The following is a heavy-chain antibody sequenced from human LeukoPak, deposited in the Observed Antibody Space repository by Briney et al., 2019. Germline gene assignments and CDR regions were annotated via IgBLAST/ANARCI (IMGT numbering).Heavy chain of an antibody. J-gene: IGHJ3*02. CDR3: ARGQYYYDSSGYHDAFDI. CDR2: INPSGGST. Sequence: ASVKVSCKASGYTFTGYYMHWVRQAPGQGLEWMGMINPSGGSTSYAQKFQGRVTMTRDTSTSTVYMELSSLRSEDTAVYYCARGQYYYDSSGYHDAFDIWGQGTMVTVSS. CDR1: GYTFTGYY. D-gene: IGHD3-22*01. V-gene: IGHV1-46*01.